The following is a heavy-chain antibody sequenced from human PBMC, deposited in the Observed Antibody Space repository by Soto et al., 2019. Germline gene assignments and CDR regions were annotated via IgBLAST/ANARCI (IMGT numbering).Heavy chain of an antibody. Sequence: EAQLVQSGAEVKKPGESLKISCKDSAYSLSSYWIGWVRQMPGRGLERMGIVYPDDSDIVYSPSFQGQVTISVDRSVTTAFLQWNSLKTSDTAMYYGARRRFGSTEMDPWGQGTLVTVSS. D-gene: IGHD2-2*01. CDR2: VYPDDSDI. V-gene: IGHV5-51*01. CDR3: ARRRFGSTEMDP. CDR1: AYSLSSYW. J-gene: IGHJ5*02.